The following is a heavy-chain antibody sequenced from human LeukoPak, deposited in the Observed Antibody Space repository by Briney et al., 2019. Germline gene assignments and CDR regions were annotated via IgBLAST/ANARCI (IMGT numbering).Heavy chain of an antibody. Sequence: ASVKVSCKASGYTFTNYDISWVRQAPGQGPEWMGWISGYNGKTNYAQKFQGRVTMTTDTSTSTAYMELRSLRSDDTAVYYCARDDYGDYVSYFQHWGQGTLVIVSS. J-gene: IGHJ1*01. CDR2: ISGYNGKT. V-gene: IGHV1-18*01. D-gene: IGHD4-17*01. CDR1: GYTFTNYD. CDR3: ARDDYGDYVSYFQH.